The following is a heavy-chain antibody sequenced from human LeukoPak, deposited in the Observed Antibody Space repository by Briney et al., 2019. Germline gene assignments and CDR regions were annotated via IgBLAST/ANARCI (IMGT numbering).Heavy chain of an antibody. J-gene: IGHJ4*02. CDR2: INPSGGST. Sequence: ASVKVSCKASGYTFTSYYMHWVRQAPGQGLEWMGIINPSGGSTSYAQKFQGRVTMTRDTSTSTVYMELSSLRSEDTAVYYCARDRGGQAAADYYFDYWGQGTLAAVSS. V-gene: IGHV1-46*01. CDR1: GYTFTSYY. CDR3: ARDRGGQAAADYYFDY. D-gene: IGHD6-13*01.